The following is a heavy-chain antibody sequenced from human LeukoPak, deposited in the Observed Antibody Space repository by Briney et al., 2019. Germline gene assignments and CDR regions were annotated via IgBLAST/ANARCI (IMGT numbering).Heavy chain of an antibody. Sequence: PGGSLRLSCVGSGFAFGVHAMSWVRQAPGKGPEWVATIGSGADLFYAVPVKGRFTISRDDPRNTVWLQMNSLRAEDTALYYCAKDWTPHNRVYDCLDAWGQGTQVTVSS. D-gene: IGHD3-16*01. CDR1: GFAFGVHA. CDR3: AKDWTPHNRVYDCLDA. J-gene: IGHJ5*02. V-gene: IGHV3-23*01. CDR2: IGSGADL.